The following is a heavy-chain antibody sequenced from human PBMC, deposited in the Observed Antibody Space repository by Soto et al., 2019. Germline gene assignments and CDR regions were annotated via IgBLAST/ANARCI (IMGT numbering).Heavy chain of an antibody. V-gene: IGHV3-30*18. CDR3: AKTDTGDSTGAFDS. J-gene: IGHJ4*02. Sequence: QVQLVESGGGVVQPGRSLRLSCAASGFTFRHSGMHWVRQTPVKGLEWVALVSHDGTNQYYADSVKGRFTISRDNFNNTLYLQMSSLRAEDTAVYYCAKTDTGDSTGAFDSWGLGTLVTVSS. D-gene: IGHD2-21*02. CDR1: GFTFRHSG. CDR2: VSHDGTNQ.